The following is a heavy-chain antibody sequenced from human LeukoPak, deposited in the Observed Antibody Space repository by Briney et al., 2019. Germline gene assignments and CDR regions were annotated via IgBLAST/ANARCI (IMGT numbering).Heavy chain of an antibody. J-gene: IGHJ4*02. D-gene: IGHD6-13*01. Sequence: PSETLSLTCAVYGGSFSGYYWSWIRQPPGKGLEWIGEINHSGSTNYNPSLKSRVTISVDTSKNQFSLKLSSVTAADAAVYYCARNSWYPYYFDYWDQGTLVTVSS. CDR2: INHSGST. V-gene: IGHV4-34*01. CDR3: ARNSWYPYYFDY. CDR1: GGSFSGYY.